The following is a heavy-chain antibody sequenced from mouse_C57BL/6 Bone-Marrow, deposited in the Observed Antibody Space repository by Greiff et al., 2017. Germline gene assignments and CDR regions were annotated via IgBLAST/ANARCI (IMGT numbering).Heavy chain of an antibody. Sequence: QVQLQQSGAELARPGASVKMSCKASGYTFTSYTLHWVKQRPGQGLEWIGYINPSSGYTKYNEKFKSKATLTVDKSSSTADMQLSSLTSEDSAVYNCARGVQGDFDYWGQGTTLTVSS. D-gene: IGHD5-1*01. V-gene: IGHV1-4*01. CDR2: INPSSGYT. J-gene: IGHJ2*01. CDR1: GYTFTSYT. CDR3: ARGVQGDFDY.